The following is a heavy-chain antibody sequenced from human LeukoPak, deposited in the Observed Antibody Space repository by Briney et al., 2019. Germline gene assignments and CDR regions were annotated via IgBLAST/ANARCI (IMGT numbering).Heavy chain of an antibody. CDR2: IIPILGIA. CDR3: AADRRRITIFGVGSDAFDI. D-gene: IGHD3-3*01. V-gene: IGHV1-69*04. CDR1: GGTFSSYA. J-gene: IGHJ3*02. Sequence: ASVKVSCKASGGTFSSYAISWVRQAPGQGLEWMGRIIPILGIANYAQKFQGRVTITADKSTSTAYMELSSLRSEDTAVYYCAADRRRITIFGVGSDAFDIWGQGTMVTVSS.